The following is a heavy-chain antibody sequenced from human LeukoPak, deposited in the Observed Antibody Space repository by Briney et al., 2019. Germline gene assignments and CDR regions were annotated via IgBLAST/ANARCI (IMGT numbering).Heavy chain of an antibody. D-gene: IGHD4-17*01. CDR3: ARWGHGDPLNAFDI. CDR2: INPSGGST. Sequence: ASVKVSCKASGYTFTNYYIHWVRQAPGQGLECMGIINPSGGSTSYAQKFQGRVTMTRDMSTSTVYMELSSLRSEDTAVYYCARWGHGDPLNAFDIWGQGTMVTVSS. J-gene: IGHJ3*02. CDR1: GYTFTNYY. V-gene: IGHV1-46*01.